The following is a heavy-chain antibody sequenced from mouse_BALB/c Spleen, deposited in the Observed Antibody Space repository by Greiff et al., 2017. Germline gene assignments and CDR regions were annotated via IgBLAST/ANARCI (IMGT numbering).Heavy chain of an antibody. Sequence: VHVKQSGPELVKPGASVKIPCKASGYTFTDYNMDWVKQSHGKSLEWIGDINPNNGGTIYNQKFKGKATLTVDKSSSTAYMELRSLTSEDTAVYYCARTYYGNEWWFAYWGQGTLVTVSA. V-gene: IGHV1-18*01. CDR2: INPNNGGT. D-gene: IGHD2-10*01. CDR1: GYTFTDYN. CDR3: ARTYYGNEWWFAY. J-gene: IGHJ3*01.